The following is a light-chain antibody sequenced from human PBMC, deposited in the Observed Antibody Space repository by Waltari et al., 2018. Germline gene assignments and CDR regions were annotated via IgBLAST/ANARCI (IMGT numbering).Light chain of an antibody. CDR1: QSVSSSY. Sequence: ELLLPQSPCPLPLSPRERATLSCRASQSVSSSYLAWYQQKPGQAPRLLIYGVSYRATGIPDRFSGSGSGTDFTLTISRLEPEDFAVYYCQQYGNSPPFSFGPGTKVDIK. CDR3: QQYGNSPPFS. J-gene: IGKJ3*01. V-gene: IGKV3-20*01. CDR2: GVS.